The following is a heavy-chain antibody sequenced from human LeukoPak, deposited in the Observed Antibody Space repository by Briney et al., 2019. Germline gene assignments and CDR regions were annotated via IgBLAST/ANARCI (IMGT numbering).Heavy chain of an antibody. Sequence: SETLSLTCTVSGGSISSYYWSWIRQPPGKGLEWIGYIYYSGSTNYNPSLKSRVTISVDTSKNQFSLKLSSVTAADTAVYYCARSWSWAADDYWGQGTLVTVSS. J-gene: IGHJ4*02. V-gene: IGHV4-59*01. CDR2: IYYSGST. CDR3: ARSWSWAADDY. CDR1: GGSISSYY. D-gene: IGHD1-26*01.